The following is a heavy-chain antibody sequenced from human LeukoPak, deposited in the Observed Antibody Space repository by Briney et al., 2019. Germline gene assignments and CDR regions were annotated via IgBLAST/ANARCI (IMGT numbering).Heavy chain of an antibody. Sequence: PGGSLRLSCAASGFTFDDYAMHWVRQAPGKGLEWVSGISWNSGSIGYADSVKGRFTISRDNAKNSLYLQMNSLRAEDTALYYCAKDSRDSSGAIDYWGQGTLVTVSS. J-gene: IGHJ4*02. CDR3: AKDSRDSSGAIDY. CDR1: GFTFDDYA. CDR2: ISWNSGSI. D-gene: IGHD3-22*01. V-gene: IGHV3-9*01.